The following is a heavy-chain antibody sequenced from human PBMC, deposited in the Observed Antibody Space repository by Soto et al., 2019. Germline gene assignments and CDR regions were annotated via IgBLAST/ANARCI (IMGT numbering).Heavy chain of an antibody. CDR2: INHSGST. CDR3: ARGRKRGMVRGVIWDYYYYGMDV. J-gene: IGHJ6*02. V-gene: IGHV4-34*01. D-gene: IGHD3-10*01. Sequence: QVQLQQWGAGLLKPSETLSLTCAVYGGSFSGYYWSWIRQPPGKGLEWIGEINHSGSTNYNPSLTGRVILSVDTSKNQFSLKLSSVTAADTAVYYCARGRKRGMVRGVIWDYYYYGMDVWGQGTTVTVSS. CDR1: GGSFSGYY.